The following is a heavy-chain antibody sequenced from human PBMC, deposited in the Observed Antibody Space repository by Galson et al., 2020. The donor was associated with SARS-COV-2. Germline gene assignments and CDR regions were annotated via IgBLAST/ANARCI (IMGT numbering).Heavy chain of an antibody. J-gene: IGHJ6*02. Sequence: GGSLRLSCVASGFTFYSHAMTWVRQAPGKGLEWVSTISGSGGSRYYADLAKGRFSISRDNSKNTLYLQMDSLRDDDTAVYYCAKDIAISPPTVSLGLDGWGQGTTVIASS. CDR3: AKDIAISPPTVSLGLDG. CDR1: GFTFYSHA. V-gene: IGHV3-23*01. D-gene: IGHD1-26*01. CDR2: ISGSGGSR.